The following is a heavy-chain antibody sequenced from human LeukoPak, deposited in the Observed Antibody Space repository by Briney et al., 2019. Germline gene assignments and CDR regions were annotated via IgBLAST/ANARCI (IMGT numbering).Heavy chain of an antibody. J-gene: IGHJ4*02. V-gene: IGHV4-59*01. D-gene: IGHD5-12*01. Sequence: SETLSLTCTVSGGSISSYYWSWIRQPPGKGLEWIGYIYYSGSTNYNPSLKSRVTISVDTSKNQFSLKLSSVTAADTAVYYCARGLRDDLFDYWGQGTLVAVPS. CDR2: IYYSGST. CDR1: GGSISSYY. CDR3: ARGLRDDLFDY.